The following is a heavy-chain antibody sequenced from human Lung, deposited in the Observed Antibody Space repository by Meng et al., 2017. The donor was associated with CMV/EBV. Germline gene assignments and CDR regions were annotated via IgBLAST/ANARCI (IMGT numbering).Heavy chain of an antibody. CDR3: AGRGPYGRVLDF. CDR2: FIPYLDES. V-gene: IGHV1-69*10. D-gene: IGHD3-10*01. CDR1: GGTSNTYT. J-gene: IGHJ3*01. Sequence: SSVTVSCKASGGTSNTYTFNWVREAPGRGLEWMGGFIPYLDESNYAQTFQGRLTLTSDRSTAAFMELTSLGAEDTAVYCCAGRGPYGRVLDFWGQGTLVTVSS.